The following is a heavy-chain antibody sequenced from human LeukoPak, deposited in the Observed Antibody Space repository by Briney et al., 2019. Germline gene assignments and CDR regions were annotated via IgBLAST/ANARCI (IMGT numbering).Heavy chain of an antibody. D-gene: IGHD3-10*01. J-gene: IGHJ6*02. V-gene: IGHV1-18*01. CDR2: ISAYNGNT. Sequence: VASVKVSCKASGYTFTSYGISWVRQAPGQGLEWMGWISAYNGNTNYAQKLQGRVTMTTDTPTSTAYMELRSLRSGDTAVYYCARVGTMVRGVMGDYYYGMDVWGQGTTVTVSS. CDR1: GYTFTSYG. CDR3: ARVGTMVRGVMGDYYYGMDV.